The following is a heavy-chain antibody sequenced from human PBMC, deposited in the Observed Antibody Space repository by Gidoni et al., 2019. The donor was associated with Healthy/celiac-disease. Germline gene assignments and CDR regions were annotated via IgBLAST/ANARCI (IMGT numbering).Heavy chain of an antibody. J-gene: IGHJ6*02. CDR2: IYYSGST. V-gene: IGHV4-59*01. D-gene: IGHD6-13*01. CDR1: GGSISSYY. Sequence: QVQLQESGPGLVKPSETLSLTCTVTGGSISSYYWSWIRQPPGKGLEWIGYIYYSGSTNYNPSLTSRVTISVDTSKNQFSLKLSSVTAADTAVYYCARDLGSGYGYYYYYGMDVWGQGTTVTVSS. CDR3: ARDLGSGYGYYYYYGMDV.